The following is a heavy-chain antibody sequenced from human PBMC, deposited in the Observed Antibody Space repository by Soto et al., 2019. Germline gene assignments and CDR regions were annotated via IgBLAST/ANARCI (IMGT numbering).Heavy chain of an antibody. CDR2: IDYSGTT. Sequence: SETLSLTCTVSGGSIRSFYWTWIRQAPGKGLELIGYIDYSGTTKYNPSLKSRLTLSVDTSKNQFSLKLSFVTAADTAVYYCATRSGIYGELVDCWGPGTMVTVP. V-gene: IGHV4-59*01. J-gene: IGHJ4*02. CDR1: GGSIRSFY. D-gene: IGHD4-17*01. CDR3: ATRSGIYGELVDC.